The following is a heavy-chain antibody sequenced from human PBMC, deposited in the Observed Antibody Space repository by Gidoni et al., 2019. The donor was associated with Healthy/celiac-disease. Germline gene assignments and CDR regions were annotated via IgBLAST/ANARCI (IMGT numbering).Heavy chain of an antibody. CDR3: ARATGYYTVSFDY. J-gene: IGHJ4*02. D-gene: IGHD3-9*01. CDR2: IKQDGSGK. CDR1: GFTVSSYW. Sequence: EVQLVESGGGVVQPGGSLRLACAASGFTVSSYWMRWVRQAPGKGLEWVANIKQDGSGKYYVGSVKGRFTISRDNAKNSLYLQMNSLRAEDTAVYYCARATGYYTVSFDYWGQGTLVTVSS. V-gene: IGHV3-7*03.